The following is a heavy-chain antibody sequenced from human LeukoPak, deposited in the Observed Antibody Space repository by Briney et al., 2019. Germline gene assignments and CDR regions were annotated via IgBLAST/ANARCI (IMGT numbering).Heavy chain of an antibody. CDR3: ARVVAVTGTPVYYMDV. CDR1: GYRFTGDY. D-gene: IGHD6-19*01. CDR2: INPNSGGT. V-gene: IGHV1-2*02. Sequence: ASVTVSCMASGYRFTGDYMHWVRQAPGQGLEWMGWINPNSGGTNYAQKFQGRVTMTRDTSISTAYMDLNRLRSDDTAVYYCARVVAVTGTPVYYMDVWGKGTTVTVSS. J-gene: IGHJ6*03.